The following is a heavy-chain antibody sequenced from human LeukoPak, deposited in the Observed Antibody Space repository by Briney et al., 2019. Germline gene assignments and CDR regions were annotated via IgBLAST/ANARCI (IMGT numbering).Heavy chain of an antibody. Sequence: GGSLRLSCAASGFTFSSYAMHWVRQAPGKGLEWVSAISGSGGSTYYTDSVKGRFTISRDNSKSTLCLQMNSLRAEDTAVYYCAKDRGYSSSWYEVGYWGQETLVTVSS. CDR3: AKDRGYSSSWYEVGY. CDR1: GFTFSSYA. V-gene: IGHV3-23*01. D-gene: IGHD6-13*01. CDR2: ISGSGGST. J-gene: IGHJ4*02.